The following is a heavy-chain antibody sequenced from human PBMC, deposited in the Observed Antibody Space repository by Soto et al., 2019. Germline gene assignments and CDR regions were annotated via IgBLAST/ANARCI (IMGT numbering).Heavy chain of an antibody. Sequence: RGESLKISCKGSGYSFTSYWISWVRQMPGKGLEWMGRIDPSDSYTNYSPSFQGHVTISADKSISTAYLQWSSLKASDTAMYYCAVVRHIVVVPYAFDIWGQGTMVTVS. V-gene: IGHV5-10-1*01. J-gene: IGHJ3*02. D-gene: IGHD2-21*01. CDR2: IDPSDSYT. CDR3: AVVRHIVVVPYAFDI. CDR1: GYSFTSYW.